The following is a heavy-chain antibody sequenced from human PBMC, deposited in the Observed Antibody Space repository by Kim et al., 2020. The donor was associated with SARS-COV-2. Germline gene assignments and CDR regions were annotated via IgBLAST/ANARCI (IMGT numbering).Heavy chain of an antibody. V-gene: IGHV5-51*01. Sequence: PTFQGQVTITADKSINTAYLQWSSLRASDTAMYYCARQHPLGSVNHNWFNSWGQGTLVTVSS. CDR3: ARQHPLGSVNHNWFNS. J-gene: IGHJ5*01. D-gene: IGHD6-25*01.